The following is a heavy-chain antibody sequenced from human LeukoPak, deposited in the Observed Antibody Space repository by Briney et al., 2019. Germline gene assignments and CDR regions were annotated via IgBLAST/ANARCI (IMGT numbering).Heavy chain of an antibody. Sequence: PGGSLRLSCAASGFTFSSYSMNWVRQAPGKGLEWVSSISSSSSYIYYADSVKGRFTISRDNSKNTLYLQMNSLRAEDTAVYYCAKEGFGELNHWGQGTLVTVSS. CDR1: GFTFSSYS. CDR2: ISSSSSYI. D-gene: IGHD3-10*01. J-gene: IGHJ4*02. V-gene: IGHV3-21*04. CDR3: AKEGFGELNH.